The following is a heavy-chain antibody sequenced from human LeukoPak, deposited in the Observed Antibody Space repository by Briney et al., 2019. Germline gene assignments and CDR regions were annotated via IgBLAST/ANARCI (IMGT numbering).Heavy chain of an antibody. CDR1: GFTFDDYG. D-gene: IGHD5-12*01. CDR3: ARDLSGYEKFFDY. J-gene: IGHJ4*02. V-gene: IGHV3-20*04. CDR2: INWNGGST. Sequence: GGSLRLSCAPSGFTFDDYGMSWVRPAPGKGREWVSGINWNGGSTGYADSVKGRFTISRDNAKNSLYLQMKSLRAEDTALYYCARDLSGYEKFFDYWGQGTLVTVSS.